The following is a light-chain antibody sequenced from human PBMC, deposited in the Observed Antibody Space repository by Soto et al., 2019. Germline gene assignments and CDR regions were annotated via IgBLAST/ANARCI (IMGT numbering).Light chain of an antibody. V-gene: IGLV1-44*01. CDR1: SSNIGSNN. CDR2: SSN. J-gene: IGLJ1*01. CDR3: AAWDDSLNGYYV. Sequence: QSVLTQPPSASGTPGQRVTISCSGSSSNIGSNNVNWYQQLPGTAPKLLIYSSNQRPSGVPDRFSGSKSGTSASLATSGLQSADEADYYCAAWDDSLNGYYVFGTGTKVTVL.